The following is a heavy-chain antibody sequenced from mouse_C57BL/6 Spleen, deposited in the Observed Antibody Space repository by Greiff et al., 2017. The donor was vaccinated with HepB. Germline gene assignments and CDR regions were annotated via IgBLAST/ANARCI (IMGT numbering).Heavy chain of an antibody. CDR3: TTEANYGVLFDY. CDR1: GFNIKDDY. V-gene: IGHV14-4*01. D-gene: IGHD1-1*01. CDR2: IDPENGDT. J-gene: IGHJ2*01. Sequence: EVQLQQSGAELVRPGASVKLSCTASGFNIKDDYMHWVKQRPEQGLEWIGWIDPENGDTEYASKFQGKATITADTSSNTAYLQRSSLTSEDTAVYYCTTEANYGVLFDYWGQGTTLTVSS.